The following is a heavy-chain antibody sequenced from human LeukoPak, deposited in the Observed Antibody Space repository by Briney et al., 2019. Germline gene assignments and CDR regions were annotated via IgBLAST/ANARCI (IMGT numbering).Heavy chain of an antibody. CDR3: AKGMYYYDSSGSLDY. V-gene: IGHV3-23*01. CDR2: IRVRSDST. J-gene: IGHJ4*02. CDR1: GFTFSNYG. Sequence: GGTLSLSCAASGFTFSNYGMNWVRQAPGKGLEWVSSIRVRSDSTHYADSVQGRFTISRDDSKNTLYLQMNSLRAEDTAVYYCAKGMYYYDSSGSLDYWGQGTLVTVSS. D-gene: IGHD3-22*01.